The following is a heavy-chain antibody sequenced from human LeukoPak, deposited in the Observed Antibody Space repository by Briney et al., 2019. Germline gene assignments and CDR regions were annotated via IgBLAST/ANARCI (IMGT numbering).Heavy chain of an antibody. D-gene: IGHD1-26*01. V-gene: IGHV1-8*01. CDR3: AGSGSPVHEAFVS. CDR2: MNPNSGNT. CDR1: GYTFTSYD. Sequence: ASVKVSCKASGYTFTSYDINWVRQANGPGLEWMGRMNPNSGNTGYAQQFQGRVTMTRNTSISTAYMELSSLGSEDTAVYYYAGSGSPVHEAFVSWGQETMVTVSS. J-gene: IGHJ3*02.